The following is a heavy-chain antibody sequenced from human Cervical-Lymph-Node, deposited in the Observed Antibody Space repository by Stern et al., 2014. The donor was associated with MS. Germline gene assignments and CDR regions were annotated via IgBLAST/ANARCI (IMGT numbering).Heavy chain of an antibody. CDR3: ARQLGHSNFLHY. J-gene: IGHJ4*02. D-gene: IGHD4-11*01. V-gene: IGHV5-51*01. CDR2: IHPGDSEV. CDR1: GYSFTNYW. Sequence: EVQLVESGAGVKRPGQSLKISCRASGYSFTNYWVAWVRQKPGKGLEWMGIIHPGDSEVRYSPSFQGRVTMSVDRSINTAYLQWSSLQPSDTAMYYCARQLGHSNFLHYWGQGVLVTVPS.